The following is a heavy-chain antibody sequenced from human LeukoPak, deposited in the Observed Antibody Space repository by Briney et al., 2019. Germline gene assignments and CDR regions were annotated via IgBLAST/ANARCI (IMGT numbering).Heavy chain of an antibody. V-gene: IGHV1-18*01. CDR1: RYTLASYA. J-gene: IGHJ4*02. CDR2: ISANSGNT. CDR3: AGAEVGYYYGSGSYYKPHFDY. D-gene: IGHD3-10*01. Sequence: ASVKVSCKASRYTLASYAITWVRQAPALGLEWMGWISANSGNTNYAHKLQDRVTMTTDTSTNTAYMELSSLRSEDTAVYYCAGAEVGYYYGSGSYYKPHFDYWGQGTLVTVSS.